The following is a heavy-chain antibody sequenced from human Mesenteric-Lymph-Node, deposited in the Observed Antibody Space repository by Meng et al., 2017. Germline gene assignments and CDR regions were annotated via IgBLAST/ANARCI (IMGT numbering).Heavy chain of an antibody. J-gene: IGHJ3*02. D-gene: IGHD5-12*01. V-gene: IGHV3-21*01. CDR1: GFTFSSYS. CDR2: ISSSSSYI. Sequence: GGSLRLSCAASGFTFSSYSMNWVRQAPGKGLEWVSSISSSSSYIYYADSVKGRFTISRDNAKNSLYLQMSSLRAEDTAVYYCARDRNWLRPQGRAFDIWGQGTMVTVSS. CDR3: ARDRNWLRPQGRAFDI.